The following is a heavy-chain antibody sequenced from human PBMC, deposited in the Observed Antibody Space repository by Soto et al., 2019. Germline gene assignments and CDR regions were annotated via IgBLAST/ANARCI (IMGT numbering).Heavy chain of an antibody. J-gene: IGHJ1*01. CDR2: IGSGSRII. D-gene: IGHD5-18*01. Sequence: GGSLRLSCVVSGSPSGFSFSSSSMTWVRQAPGRGLEWVSYIGSGSRIIYYGDSVKGRFTISRDDDKNSVFLQMNSLTEEDTAVYFCARALRGYSFVNGYWGQGTLVTVSS. CDR1: GFSFSSSS. V-gene: IGHV3-48*02. CDR3: ARALRGYSFVNGY.